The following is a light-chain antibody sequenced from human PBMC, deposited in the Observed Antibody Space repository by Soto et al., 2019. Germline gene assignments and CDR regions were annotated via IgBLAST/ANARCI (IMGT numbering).Light chain of an antibody. J-gene: IGLJ7*01. CDR1: SSGVGSYNL. V-gene: IGLV2-23*02. Sequence: QSVLTQPASVSGSPGQSITISCTGTSSGVGSYNLVSWYQQHPGKAPKLMISEVSKRPSGISDRFSGSKSGSTASLTISGLQAEDEADYYCCSYAGTSTHTVFGGGTQLTVL. CDR2: EVS. CDR3: CSYAGTSTHTV.